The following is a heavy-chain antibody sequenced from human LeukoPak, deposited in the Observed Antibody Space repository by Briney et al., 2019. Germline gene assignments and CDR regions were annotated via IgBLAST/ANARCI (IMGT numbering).Heavy chain of an antibody. J-gene: IGHJ4*02. CDR2: INAGGGST. CDR1: GFTFSSYA. V-gene: IGHV3-64*02. Sequence: SGGSLRLSCSASGFTFSSYAMHWVRQAPGKGLEYVSSINAGGGSTYYAASVKGRFTISRDAVKDTLYLQMGSVRIEDTAVYYCARGGLESPWSGYNAPDFWGQGTLVAVSS. CDR3: ARGGLESPWSGYNAPDF. D-gene: IGHD3-3*01.